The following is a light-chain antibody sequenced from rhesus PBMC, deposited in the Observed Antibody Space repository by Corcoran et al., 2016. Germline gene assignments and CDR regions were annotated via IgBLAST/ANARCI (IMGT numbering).Light chain of an antibody. V-gene: IGKV1-74*01. CDR1: ENVNYY. J-gene: IGKJ3*01. Sequence: DIQMTQSPSSLSTSVGDRVTITCRASENVNYYLNWYQQKPGKAPKLLFYKASTLQSGVPSRFSGNGSGTDYTFTISSLQSEDVATYYCQHNYGTPFTFGPGTKLDIK. CDR3: QHNYGTPFT. CDR2: KAS.